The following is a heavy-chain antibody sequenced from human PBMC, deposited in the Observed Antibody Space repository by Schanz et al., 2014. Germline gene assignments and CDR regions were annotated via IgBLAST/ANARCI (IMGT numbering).Heavy chain of an antibody. Sequence: QVQLQASGPGLVKPSETLSLTCTVSGGSISSYYWSWIRQPPGKGLEWIGYIYYSGSTNYNPSLKSRVTISVDTSKNQFSLKLSSVTAADTAVYYCAREGIAARPFDYWGQGTLVTVSS. CDR1: GGSISSYY. CDR3: AREGIAARPFDY. V-gene: IGHV4-59*01. CDR2: IYYSGST. J-gene: IGHJ4*02. D-gene: IGHD6-6*01.